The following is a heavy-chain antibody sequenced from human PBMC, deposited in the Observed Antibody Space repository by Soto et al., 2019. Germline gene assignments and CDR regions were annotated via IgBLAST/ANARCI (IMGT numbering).Heavy chain of an antibody. CDR1: GGSVSSGSYY. J-gene: IGHJ4*02. CDR3: AGEDTAMVVSGY. CDR2: IYYSGST. Sequence: KPSETLSLTCTVSGGSVSSGSYYWSWIRQPPGKGLEWIGYIYYSGSTNYNPSLKSRVTISVDTSKNQFSLKLSSVTAADTAVYYCAGEDTAMVVSGYWGQGTLVTVSS. V-gene: IGHV4-61*01. D-gene: IGHD5-18*01.